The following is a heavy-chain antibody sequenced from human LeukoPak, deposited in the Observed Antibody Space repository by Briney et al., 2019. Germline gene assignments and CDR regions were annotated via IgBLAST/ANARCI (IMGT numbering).Heavy chain of an antibody. CDR1: GYSFTRNW. Sequence: GESLKISCQSSGYSFTRNWIGWVRQMPGKGLEWMAIIDPGDTDTTKYSPSFEGHVTISVDTSVGTAYLHWSSLRASDTALYYCARHRGWNDDDAFDIWGQGTMVTVSS. D-gene: IGHD1-1*01. J-gene: IGHJ3*02. V-gene: IGHV5-51*01. CDR3: ARHRGWNDDDAFDI. CDR2: IDPGDTDT.